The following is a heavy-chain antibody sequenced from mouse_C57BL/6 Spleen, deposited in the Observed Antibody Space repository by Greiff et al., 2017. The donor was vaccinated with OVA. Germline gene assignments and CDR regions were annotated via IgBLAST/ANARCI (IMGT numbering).Heavy chain of an antibody. CDR2: INPSTGGT. D-gene: IGHD4-1*01. J-gene: IGHJ3*01. CDR1: GYSFTGYY. CDR3: ARTGAWFAY. Sequence: EVQLQQSGPELVKPGASVKISCKASGYSFTGYYMNWVKQSPEKSLEWIGEINPSTGGTTYNQKFKAKATLTVDKSTSTAYMQLKSLTSEDSAVYCCARTGAWFAYWGQGTLVTVSA. V-gene: IGHV1-42*01.